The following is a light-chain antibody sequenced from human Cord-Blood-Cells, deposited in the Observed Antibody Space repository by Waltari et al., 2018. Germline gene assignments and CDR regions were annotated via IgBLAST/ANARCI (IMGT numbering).Light chain of an antibody. CDR3: QQRSNWPT. CDR2: DAS. CDR1: QSVSSY. V-gene: IGKV3-11*01. Sequence: EIVLTQSPATLSLSPGERATLSCRVSQSVSSYLAWYQQKPGQAPRLLIYDASNRATGIPARFSGSGSGTGFTLTISSLEPEDFAVYYCQQRSNWPTFGGGTKVEIK. J-gene: IGKJ4*01.